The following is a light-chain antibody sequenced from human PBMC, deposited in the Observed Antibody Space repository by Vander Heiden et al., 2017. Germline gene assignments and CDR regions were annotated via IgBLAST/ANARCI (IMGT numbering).Light chain of an antibody. Sequence: EIVFTRSPGTLSLSPGERATLSCRASQSVSSSYLACYQQTPGQAPRRLIYGAASRATRIPDRCSGSGSGTDCTLNISRLEPEDFAVYYWQQYGSSPRTFGQGTKVEIK. J-gene: IGKJ1*01. V-gene: IGKV3-20*01. CDR1: QSVSSSY. CDR2: GAA. CDR3: QQYGSSPRT.